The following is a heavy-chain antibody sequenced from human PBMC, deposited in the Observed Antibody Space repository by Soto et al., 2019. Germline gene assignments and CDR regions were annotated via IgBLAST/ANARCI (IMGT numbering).Heavy chain of an antibody. CDR1: GFTFSSYS. V-gene: IGHV3-21*01. CDR2: ISSSSSYI. CDR3: ARDALNYYDSSGYYPGYFQH. Sequence: GGSLRLSCAASGFTFSSYSMNWVRQAPGKGLEWVSSISSSSSYIYYADSVKGRFTTSRDNAKNSLYLQMNSLRAEDTAVYYCARDALNYYDSSGYYPGYFQHWGQGTLVTVSS. J-gene: IGHJ1*01. D-gene: IGHD3-22*01.